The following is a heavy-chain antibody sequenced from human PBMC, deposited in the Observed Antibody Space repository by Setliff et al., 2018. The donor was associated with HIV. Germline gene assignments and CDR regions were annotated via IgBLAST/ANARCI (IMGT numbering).Heavy chain of an antibody. D-gene: IGHD3-22*01. CDR3: ARPHYYYDSSGYYY. CDR1: GGSFSGYY. V-gene: IGHV4-34*01. Sequence: LSLTCAVYGGSFSGYYWSWIRQPPGKGLEWIGEINHSGSTNYNPSLKSRVTISVDTSKNQFSLKLSSVTAADTAVYYCARPHYYYDSSGYYYWGQGTLVTVSS. J-gene: IGHJ4*02. CDR2: INHSGST.